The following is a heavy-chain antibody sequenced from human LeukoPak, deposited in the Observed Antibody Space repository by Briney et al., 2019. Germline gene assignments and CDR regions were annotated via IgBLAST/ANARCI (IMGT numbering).Heavy chain of an antibody. D-gene: IGHD2-2*01. CDR2: IYYSGST. CDR1: GGSISSYY. CDR3: ARGGWDIVVVPAAQPRYYYYYMDV. J-gene: IGHJ6*03. Sequence: SVTLSLTCTVSGGSISSYYWSWIRQPPGKGLEWIGYIYYSGSTNYNPSLKSRVTISVDTSKNQFSLKLSSVTAADTAVYYCARGGWDIVVVPAAQPRYYYYYMDVWGKGTTVTISS. V-gene: IGHV4-59*01.